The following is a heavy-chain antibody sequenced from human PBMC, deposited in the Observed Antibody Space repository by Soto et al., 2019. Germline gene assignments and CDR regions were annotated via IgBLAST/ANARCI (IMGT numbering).Heavy chain of an antibody. D-gene: IGHD5-18*01. Sequence: SETLSLTCTVSGGSISSYYWSWIRQPPGKGLEWIGYIYYSGSTNYNPSLKSRVTISVDTSKNQFSLKLSSVTAADTAVYYCARAEEIQLWNFDYWGQGTLVTVSS. CDR3: ARAEEIQLWNFDY. V-gene: IGHV4-59*01. CDR1: GGSISSYY. CDR2: IYYSGST. J-gene: IGHJ4*02.